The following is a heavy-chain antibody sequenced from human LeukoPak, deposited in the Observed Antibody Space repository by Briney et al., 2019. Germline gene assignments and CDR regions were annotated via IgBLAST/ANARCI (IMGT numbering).Heavy chain of an antibody. CDR1: GFTFSSHA. CDR3: ARESVAGVVLLDY. D-gene: IGHD6-19*01. CDR2: ISYDGSDK. J-gene: IGHJ4*02. V-gene: IGHV3-30*04. Sequence: GGSLRLSCAASGFTFSSHAMHWVRQAPGRGLEWVTVISYDGSDKLYPDSEKGRFTISRDNSKNTLYLQMNSLRAEDTAVYYCARESVAGVVLLDYWGQGTLVIVSS.